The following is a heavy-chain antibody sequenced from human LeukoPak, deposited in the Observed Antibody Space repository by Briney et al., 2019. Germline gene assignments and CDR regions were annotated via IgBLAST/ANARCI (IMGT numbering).Heavy chain of an antibody. V-gene: IGHV3-23*01. CDR2: IIGSGGST. CDR1: GFTFSSYA. Sequence: GGSLRLSCAASGFTFSSYATRWVRPAPGKGLGWVSSIIGSGGSTYYADSVKGRFTISRDNSKNTLYLQMNSLRAEDTAVYYCAKDYTNDLRFLEWLPANYGMDVWGQGTTVTVSS. J-gene: IGHJ6*02. CDR3: AKDYTNDLRFLEWLPANYGMDV. D-gene: IGHD3-3*01.